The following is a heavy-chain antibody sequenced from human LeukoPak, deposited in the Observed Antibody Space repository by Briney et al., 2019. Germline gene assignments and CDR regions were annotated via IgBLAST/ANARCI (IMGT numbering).Heavy chain of an antibody. CDR2: ISSSSSTI. V-gene: IGHV3-48*04. CDR1: GFTFSSYS. CDR3: ASRGLRYFALYYFDY. D-gene: IGHD3-9*01. Sequence: GGSLRLSCAASGFTFSSYSMKWVRQAPGKGLEWVSYISSSSSTIYYADSVKGRFTISRDNAKNSLYLQMDSLRAEDTAVYYCASRGLRYFALYYFDYWGQGTLVTVSS. J-gene: IGHJ4*02.